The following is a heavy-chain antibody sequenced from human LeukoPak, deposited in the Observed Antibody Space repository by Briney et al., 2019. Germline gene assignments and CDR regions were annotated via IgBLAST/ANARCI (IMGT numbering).Heavy chain of an antibody. V-gene: IGHV3-33*06. CDR1: GFTFSHYG. CDR3: AKDAQRGFDYSNSLDN. D-gene: IGHD4-11*01. Sequence: PGRSLTLSCATSGFTFSHYGMHWVRQAPGKGLEWVAVIWSDGTNRYYGGLVKGRFTISRDNTQRTVYLQMNSLRAEDTAVYYCAKDAQRGFDYSNSLDNWGQGTLVTVSS. CDR2: IWSDGTNR. J-gene: IGHJ4*02.